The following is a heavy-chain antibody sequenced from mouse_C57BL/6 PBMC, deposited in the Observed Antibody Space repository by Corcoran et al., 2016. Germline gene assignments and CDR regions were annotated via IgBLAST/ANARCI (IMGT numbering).Heavy chain of an antibody. CDR2: INPNNGGT. V-gene: IGHV1-26*01. D-gene: IGHD2-4*01. CDR1: GYTFTDYY. Sequence: EVQLQQSGPELVKPGASVKISCKASGYTFTDYYMNWVKQSHGKSLEWIGDINPNNGGTSYNQKFKGKATLTVDKSSSTAYMELRSLTSEDSAVYYCAGDYDWYLDVWGTGTTVTVSS. CDR3: AGDYDWYLDV. J-gene: IGHJ1*03.